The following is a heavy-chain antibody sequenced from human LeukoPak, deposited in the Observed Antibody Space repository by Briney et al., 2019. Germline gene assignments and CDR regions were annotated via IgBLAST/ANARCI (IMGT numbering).Heavy chain of an antibody. CDR2: IYYSGST. J-gene: IGHJ4*02. Sequence: PSETLSLTCTVSGGSISSYYWSWIRQPPGKGLEWIGYIYYSGSTNYNPSLKSRVTISVDTSKNQFSLKLSSVAAADTAVYYCARSRDTAMVRRAESNFDYWGQGTLVTVSS. CDR1: GGSISSYY. D-gene: IGHD5-18*01. CDR3: ARSRDTAMVRRAESNFDY. V-gene: IGHV4-59*08.